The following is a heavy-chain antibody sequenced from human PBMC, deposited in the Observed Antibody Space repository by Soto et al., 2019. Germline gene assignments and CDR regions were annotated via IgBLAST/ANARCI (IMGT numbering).Heavy chain of an antibody. CDR2: ISYDGSNK. V-gene: IGHV3-30*03. J-gene: IGHJ6*02. CDR1: GFTFSSYG. D-gene: IGHD3-3*01. Sequence: QVQLVESGGGVVQPGRSLRLSCAASGFTFSSYGMHWVRQAPGKGLEWVAVISYDGSNKYYADSVKGRFTISRDNSKNTLYLQMNSLRAEDTAVYYCASNYDFWSMDVWGQGTTFTVSS. CDR3: ASNYDFWSMDV.